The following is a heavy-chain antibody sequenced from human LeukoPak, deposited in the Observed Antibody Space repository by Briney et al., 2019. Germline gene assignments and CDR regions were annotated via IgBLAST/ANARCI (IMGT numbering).Heavy chain of an antibody. CDR1: GFSFSNYG. CDR3: ARGRPHGNDY. V-gene: IGHV3-33*08. Sequence: HTGGSLRLSCTASGFSFSNYGMHWVRQDPGKGLEWVAVIAHDGSVAYYADWVKGRFTISRDNSKNTLYLQMNSLRVEDTAVYYCARGRPHGNDYWGQGTLVTVSS. CDR2: IAHDGSVA. D-gene: IGHD4-23*01. J-gene: IGHJ4*02.